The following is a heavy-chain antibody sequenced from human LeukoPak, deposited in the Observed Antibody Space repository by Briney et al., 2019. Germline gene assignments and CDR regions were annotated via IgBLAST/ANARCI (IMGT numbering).Heavy chain of an antibody. CDR1: GFIFDDYG. V-gene: IGHV3-20*04. CDR2: VTWNGGRT. D-gene: IGHD3-10*01. CDR3: ARDPTEGFEELLSPPDY. Sequence: GGSLRLSCAASGFIFDDYGMSWVRQAPGKGLEWVSCVTWNGGRTGYADSVKGRFTISRDSANKSLYLQMNSLRAEDPALYYCARDPTEGFEELLSPPDYWGQGTLVTVSS. J-gene: IGHJ4*02.